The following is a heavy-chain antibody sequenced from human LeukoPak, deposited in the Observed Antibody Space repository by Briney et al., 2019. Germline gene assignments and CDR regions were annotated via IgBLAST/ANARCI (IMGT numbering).Heavy chain of an antibody. J-gene: IGHJ5*02. Sequence: ASVKVSCKASGGTFSSYAISWVRQAPGQGLEWMGRIIPIFGIANYAQKFQGRVTITADKSTSTAYMELSSLRSEDTAVYYCARGEGIAARPNWFDPWGQGTLSPSPQ. V-gene: IGHV1-69*04. CDR1: GGTFSSYA. CDR2: IIPIFGIA. CDR3: ARGEGIAARPNWFDP. D-gene: IGHD6-6*01.